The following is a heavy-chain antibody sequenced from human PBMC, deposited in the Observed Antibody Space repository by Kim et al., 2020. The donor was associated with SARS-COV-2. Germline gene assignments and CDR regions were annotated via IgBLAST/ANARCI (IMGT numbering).Heavy chain of an antibody. J-gene: IGHJ3*02. V-gene: IGHV3-30*07. Sequence: RFTISRDNSKNTLYLQMNSLRAEDTAVYYCARAGYCSGGSCPAEGAFDIWGQGTMVTVSS. D-gene: IGHD2-15*01. CDR3: ARAGYCSGGSCPAEGAFDI.